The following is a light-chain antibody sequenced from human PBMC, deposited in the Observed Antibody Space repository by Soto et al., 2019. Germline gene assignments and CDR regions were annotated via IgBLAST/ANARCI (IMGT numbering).Light chain of an antibody. J-gene: IGKJ4*01. V-gene: IGKV3-20*01. CDR3: QECGSSPLT. CDR2: GAS. CDR1: QSVSSSY. Sequence: EIVLTQFPGTLSLSPGESATLSCRASQSVSSSYLAWYQQTPGQAPRVLIYGASSRASGIPDGFSGSGSGTDFTLTISRLEPEDFAVYYCQECGSSPLTFGGGTRVEIK.